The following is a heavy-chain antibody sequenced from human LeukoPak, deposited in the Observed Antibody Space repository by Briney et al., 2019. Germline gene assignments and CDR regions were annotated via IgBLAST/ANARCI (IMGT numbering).Heavy chain of an antibody. CDR2: VFYSGGT. CDR3: ASGRYSSGWADWFDP. CDR1: GGSITGYF. J-gene: IGHJ5*02. D-gene: IGHD6-19*01. Sequence: SETLSLTCTVSGGSITGYFWSWIRQPPGKGLEWIGYVFYSGGTLYNPSLESRVTMSVGTSKTQFSLELTSVTAADTAVYYCASGRYSSGWADWFDPWGQGTLVTVSS. V-gene: IGHV4-59*01.